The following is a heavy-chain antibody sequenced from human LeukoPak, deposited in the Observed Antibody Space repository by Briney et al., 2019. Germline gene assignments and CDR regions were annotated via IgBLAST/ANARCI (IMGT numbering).Heavy chain of an antibody. J-gene: IGHJ3*02. V-gene: IGHV4-39*07. Sequence: SETLSLTCTVSVGSISSSSYYWGWIRQPPGKGLEWIGSIYYSGSTYYNPSLKSRVTISVDTSKNQFSLKLSSVTAADTAVYYCARTRNFDIWGQGTMVTVSS. CDR2: IYYSGST. CDR1: VGSISSSSYY. CDR3: ARTRNFDI.